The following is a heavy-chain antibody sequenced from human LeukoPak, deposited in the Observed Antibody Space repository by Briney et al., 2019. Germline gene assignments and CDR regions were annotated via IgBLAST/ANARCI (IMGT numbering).Heavy chain of an antibody. CDR1: GFTFSSYW. Sequence: GGSLRLSCAASGFTFSSYWMSWVRQAPGKGLEWVANIKQDGSEKYYVDSVKGRFTISGDNAKNSLYLQMNSLRAEDTAVYYCARADDGSYEYYFDYWGQGTLVTVSS. V-gene: IGHV3-7*01. CDR2: IKQDGSEK. CDR3: ARADDGSYEYYFDY. D-gene: IGHD1-26*01. J-gene: IGHJ4*02.